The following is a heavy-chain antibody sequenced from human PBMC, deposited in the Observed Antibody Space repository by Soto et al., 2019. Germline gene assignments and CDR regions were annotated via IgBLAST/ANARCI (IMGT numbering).Heavy chain of an antibody. Sequence: SETLSLTCTVSGGSISSGGYYWSWIRQHPGKGLEWIGYIYYSGSTYYNPSLKSRVTISVDTSKNQFSLKLSSVTAADTAVYYCARVGYSYGYDYWGRGTLVTVSS. J-gene: IGHJ4*02. CDR2: IYYSGST. CDR3: ARVGYSYGYDY. D-gene: IGHD5-18*01. CDR1: GGSISSGGYY. V-gene: IGHV4-31*03.